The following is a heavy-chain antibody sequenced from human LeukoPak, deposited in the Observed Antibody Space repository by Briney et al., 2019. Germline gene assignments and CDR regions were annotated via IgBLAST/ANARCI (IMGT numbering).Heavy chain of an antibody. J-gene: IGHJ4*02. CDR1: GFTFSSYG. CDR2: IRYDGSNK. V-gene: IGHV3-30*02. D-gene: IGHD3-22*01. Sequence: GGSLRLSCAASGFTFSSYGMHWVRQAPGKGLGWVAFIRYDGSNKYYADSVKGRFTISRDNTKNTLYLQMNSLRAEDTAVYYCARGGSGYYYGTDYWGQGTLVTVSS. CDR3: ARGGSGYYYGTDY.